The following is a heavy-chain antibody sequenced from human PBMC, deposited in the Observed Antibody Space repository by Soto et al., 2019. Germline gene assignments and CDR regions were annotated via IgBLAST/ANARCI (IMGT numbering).Heavy chain of an antibody. CDR1: AFTFRGYA. Sequence: SLRLSCAASAFTFRGYAMSWVRQAPGKGLEWVSTISGSDNRTYYADSVRGRFTISRDNSKNALYLQMNSQRAEDTAVYYCARIKYDLGSGMDGWGQGTTVTVSS. J-gene: IGHJ6*02. CDR3: ARIKYDLGSGMDG. V-gene: IGHV3-23*01. D-gene: IGHD3-3*01. CDR2: ISGSDNRT.